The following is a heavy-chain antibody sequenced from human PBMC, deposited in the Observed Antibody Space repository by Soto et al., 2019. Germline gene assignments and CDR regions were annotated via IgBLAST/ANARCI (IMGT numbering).Heavy chain of an antibody. CDR1: GGSFSGYY. J-gene: IGHJ6*02. CDR3: ARLTRLGYCSSTSCPSPGYYYYGMDV. Sequence: SETLSLTCAVYGGSFSGYYWSWIRQPPGKGLEWIGEINHSGSTNYNPSLKSRVTISVDTSKNQFSLKLSSVTAADTAVYYCARLTRLGYCSSTSCPSPGYYYYGMDVWGQGTTVTAP. D-gene: IGHD2-2*01. V-gene: IGHV4-34*01. CDR2: INHSGST.